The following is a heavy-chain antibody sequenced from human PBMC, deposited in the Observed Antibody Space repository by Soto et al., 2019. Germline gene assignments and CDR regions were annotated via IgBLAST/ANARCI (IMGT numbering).Heavy chain of an antibody. CDR3: ATPPLDYDSSGYYFDY. J-gene: IGHJ4*02. Sequence: GGSLRLSCAASGFTFDDYTMHWVRQAPGKGLEWVSLISWDGGSTYYADSVKGRFTISRDNSKDSLYLQMNSLRTEDTALYYCATPPLDYDSSGYYFDYWGQGTLVTVSS. V-gene: IGHV3-43*01. CDR1: GFTFDDYT. CDR2: ISWDGGST. D-gene: IGHD3-22*01.